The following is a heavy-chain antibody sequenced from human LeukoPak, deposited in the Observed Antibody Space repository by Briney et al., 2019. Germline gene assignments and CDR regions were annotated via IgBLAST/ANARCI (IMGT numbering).Heavy chain of an antibody. D-gene: IGHD3-10*01. CDR2: IIPIFGTA. CDR1: GGTFSSYA. CDR3: ARGVWFGDLFGDPVDY. J-gene: IGHJ4*02. V-gene: IGHV1-69*06. Sequence: GASVKVSCKASGGTFSSYAISWVRQAPGQGLEWMGGIIPIFGTANYAQKFQGRVTITADKSTSTAYMELSRLRADDTAVFYCARGVWFGDLFGDPVDYWGQGTLVTVSS.